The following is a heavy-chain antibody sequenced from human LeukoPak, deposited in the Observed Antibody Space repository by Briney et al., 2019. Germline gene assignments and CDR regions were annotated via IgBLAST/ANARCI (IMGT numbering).Heavy chain of an antibody. Sequence: GGSLRLSCAAYGFSFSSYGMSWHGQAPGKGLERGSAINDGGGGTYYADSVKGRFTISRDNSEITLFLQMNSLRAEHTAVYYCAKRVPYSSSPVYFDCWVQGTLVTVSS. J-gene: IGHJ4*02. CDR2: INDGGGGT. D-gene: IGHD6-6*01. V-gene: IGHV3-23*01. CDR3: AKRVPYSSSPVYFDC. CDR1: GFSFSSYG.